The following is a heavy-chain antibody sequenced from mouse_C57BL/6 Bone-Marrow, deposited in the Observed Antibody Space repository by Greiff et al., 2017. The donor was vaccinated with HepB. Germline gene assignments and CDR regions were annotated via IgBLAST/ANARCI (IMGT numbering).Heavy chain of an antibody. J-gene: IGHJ3*01. CDR2: ISGGGGNT. Sequence: EVKLVESGGGLVKPGGSLKLSCAASGFTFSSYTMSWVRQTPEKRLEWVATISGGGGNTYYPDSVKGRFTISRDNAKNTLYLQMSSLRSEDTALYYCARSQLGQLAYWGQGTLVTVSA. CDR3: ARSQLGQLAY. D-gene: IGHD4-1*02. CDR1: GFTFSSYT. V-gene: IGHV5-9*01.